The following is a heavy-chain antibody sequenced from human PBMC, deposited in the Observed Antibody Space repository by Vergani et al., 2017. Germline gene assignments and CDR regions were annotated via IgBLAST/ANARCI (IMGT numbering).Heavy chain of an antibody. V-gene: IGHV3-30*18. Sequence: QVQLVESGGGVVQPGRSLRLSCAASGFTFSSYGMHWVRQAPGQGLEWVAVISYDGSNKYYADSVKGRFTISRDNSKNTLYLQMNSLRAEDTAVYYCAKELFDIVVVPAAVPVAPFDYWGQGTLVTVSS. D-gene: IGHD2-2*02. CDR1: GFTFSSYG. CDR3: AKELFDIVVVPAAVPVAPFDY. CDR2: ISYDGSNK. J-gene: IGHJ4*02.